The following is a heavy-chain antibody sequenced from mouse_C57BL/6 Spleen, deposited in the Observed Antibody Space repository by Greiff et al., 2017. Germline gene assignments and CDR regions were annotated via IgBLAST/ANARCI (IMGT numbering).Heavy chain of an antibody. CDR3: ASDGYYVLYFDY. J-gene: IGHJ2*01. D-gene: IGHD2-3*01. Sequence: QVQLQQSGAELVKPGASVKLSCKASGYTFTSYWMHWVKQRPGQGLEWIGMIHPNSGSTNYNEKFKSKATLTVDKSSSTAYMQLSSLTSEDSAVYYCASDGYYVLYFDYWGQGTTLTVSS. CDR2: IHPNSGST. CDR1: GYTFTSYW. V-gene: IGHV1-64*01.